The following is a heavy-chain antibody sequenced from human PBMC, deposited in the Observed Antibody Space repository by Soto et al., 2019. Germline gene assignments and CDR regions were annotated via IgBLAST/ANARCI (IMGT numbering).Heavy chain of an antibody. CDR2: IYYSGST. D-gene: IGHD2-2*02. CDR1: GGSISSSSYY. CDR3: ASGGVPAAISSAGRYYYGMDV. J-gene: IGHJ6*02. Sequence: ASETLSLTCTVSGGSISSSSYYWGWIRQPPGKWLEWIGSIYYSGSTYYNPSLKSRVTISVDTSKNQFSLKLSSVTAADTAVYYCASGGVPAAISSAGRYYYGMDVWGQGTTVTVYS. V-gene: IGHV4-39*01.